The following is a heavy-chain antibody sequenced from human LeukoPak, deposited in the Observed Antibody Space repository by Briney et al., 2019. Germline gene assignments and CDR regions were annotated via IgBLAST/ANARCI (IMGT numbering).Heavy chain of an antibody. CDR3: ARDPPPQRYCSSTSCYTDDY. D-gene: IGHD2-2*02. CDR1: GFTFSDGW. CDR2: IKQDGSEK. Sequence: GGSLRLSCAASGFTFSDGWMSWVRQAPGKGLEWVANIKQDGSEKYYVDSVKGRFTISRDNAKNSLYLQMNSLRAEDTAVYYCARDPPPQRYCSSTSCYTDDYWGQGTLVTVSS. V-gene: IGHV3-7*01. J-gene: IGHJ4*02.